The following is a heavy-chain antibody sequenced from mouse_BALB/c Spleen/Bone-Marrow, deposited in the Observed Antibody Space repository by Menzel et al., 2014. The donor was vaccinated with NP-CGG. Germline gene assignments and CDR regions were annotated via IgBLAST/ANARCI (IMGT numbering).Heavy chain of an antibody. J-gene: IGHJ2*01. CDR2: ILPGSGST. Sequence: VKLVESGAGLMKPGASVKISCKATGYTFSSYWIEWVKQRPGHGLEWIGEILPGSGSTNYNEKFKGKATFTADTSSNTAYMQLSSLTSEDSAVYYCARGDYFDYWGQGTTLTVSS. V-gene: IGHV1-9*01. CDR3: ARGDYFDY. CDR1: GYTFSSYW.